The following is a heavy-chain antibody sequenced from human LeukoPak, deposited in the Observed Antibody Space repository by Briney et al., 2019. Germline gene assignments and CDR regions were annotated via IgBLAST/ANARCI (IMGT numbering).Heavy chain of an antibody. CDR3: ATSGSYRTPGNY. D-gene: IGHD1-26*01. V-gene: IGHV4-39*01. J-gene: IGHJ4*02. Sequence: PSETLSLTCTVSGVSISSSSYYWGWIRQPPGKGLEWIGSIYYSGVTYYNPSLESRLTISVDSSKNQFSLKMTSVTAADTAVYYCATSGSYRTPGNYWGPGALVTVSS. CDR2: IYYSGVT. CDR1: GVSISSSSYY.